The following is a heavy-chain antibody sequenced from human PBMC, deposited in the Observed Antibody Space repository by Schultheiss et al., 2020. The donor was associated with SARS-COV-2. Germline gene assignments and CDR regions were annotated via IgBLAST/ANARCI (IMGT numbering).Heavy chain of an antibody. CDR1: GFTFDDYA. CDR3: AKLKGMTTVTTYLYWYFDL. V-gene: IGHV3-9*01. Sequence: SLRLSCAASGFTFDDYAMHWVRQAPGKGLEWVSGISWNSGSIGYADSVKGRFTISRDNSKNTLYLQMNSLRAEDTAVYYCAKLKGMTTVTTYLYWYFDLWGRGTLVTVSS. J-gene: IGHJ2*01. D-gene: IGHD4-17*01. CDR2: ISWNSGSI.